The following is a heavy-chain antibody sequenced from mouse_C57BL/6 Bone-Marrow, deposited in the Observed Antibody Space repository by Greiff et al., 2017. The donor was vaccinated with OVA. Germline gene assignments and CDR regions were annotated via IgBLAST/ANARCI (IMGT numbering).Heavy chain of an antibody. V-gene: IGHV5-9-1*02. D-gene: IGHD2-2*01. CDR3: TRDGYDAYYAMDY. Sequence: EVHLVESGEGLVKPGGSLKLSCAASGFTFSSYAMSWVRQTPEKRLEWVAYISSGGDYIYYADTVKGRFTISRDNARNTLYLQMSSLKSEDTAMDYCTRDGYDAYYAMDYWGQGTSVTVSS. J-gene: IGHJ4*01. CDR1: GFTFSSYA. CDR2: ISSGGDYI.